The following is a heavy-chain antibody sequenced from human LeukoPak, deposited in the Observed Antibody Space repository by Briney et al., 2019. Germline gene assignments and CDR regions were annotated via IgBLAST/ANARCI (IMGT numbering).Heavy chain of an antibody. V-gene: IGHV4-34*01. Sequence: SETLSLTCAVYGGSFSGYYWSWIRQPPGKGLEWIGEINHSGSTNYNPSLKSRVTISVDTSKNQFSLKLSSVTAADTAVYYCARGRWDYDILTGYYRGGGYYYYMDVWGNGTTVTVSS. J-gene: IGHJ6*03. CDR3: ARGRWDYDILTGYYRGGGYYYYMDV. CDR1: GGSFSGYY. CDR2: INHSGST. D-gene: IGHD3-9*01.